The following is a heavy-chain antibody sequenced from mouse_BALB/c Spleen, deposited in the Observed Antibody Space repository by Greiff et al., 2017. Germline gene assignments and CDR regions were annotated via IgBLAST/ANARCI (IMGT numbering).Heavy chain of an antibody. D-gene: IGHD2-1*01. CDR1: GYSITSGYY. CDR3: ARGGNLRFYAMDY. Sequence: DVKLVESGPGLVKPSQSLSLTCSVTGYSITSGYYWNWIRQFPGNKLEWMGYISYDGSNNYNPSLKNRISITRDTSKNQFFLKLNSVTTEDTATYYCARGGNLRFYAMDYWGQGTSVTVSS. V-gene: IGHV3-6*02. CDR2: ISYDGSN. J-gene: IGHJ4*01.